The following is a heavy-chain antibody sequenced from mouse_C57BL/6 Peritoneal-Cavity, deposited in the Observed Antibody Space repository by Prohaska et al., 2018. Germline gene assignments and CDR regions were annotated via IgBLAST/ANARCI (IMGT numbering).Heavy chain of an antibody. CDR3: ARGGGYDYDERTWFAY. CDR1: GYTFTSYW. D-gene: IGHD2-4*01. J-gene: IGHJ3*01. CDR2: IDPSDSYT. Sequence: QVQLQQPGAELVMPGASVELSCKASGYTFTSYWMHWVKQRPGQGLEWIGEIDPSDSYTTYNQKFKGKATLTVDKSSSTAYMQLSSLTSEDSAVYCWARGGGYDYDERTWFAYWGQGTLVT. V-gene: IGHV1-69*01.